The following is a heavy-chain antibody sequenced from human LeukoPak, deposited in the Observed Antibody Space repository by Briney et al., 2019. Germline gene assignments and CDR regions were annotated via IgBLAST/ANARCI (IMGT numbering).Heavy chain of an antibody. J-gene: IGHJ4*02. CDR1: GFTFSSYG. CDR3: AKGRGVRGVIIYYFDY. V-gene: IGHV3-30*18. Sequence: GGSLRLSCAASGFTFSSYGMHWVRQAPGKGLGWVAVISYDGSNKYYADSVKGRFTISRDNSKNTLYLQMSSLRAEDTAVYYCAKGRGVRGVIIYYFDYWGQGTLVTVSS. D-gene: IGHD3-10*01. CDR2: ISYDGSNK.